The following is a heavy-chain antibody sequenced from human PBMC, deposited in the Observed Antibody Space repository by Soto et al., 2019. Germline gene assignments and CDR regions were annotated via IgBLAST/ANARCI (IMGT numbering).Heavy chain of an antibody. V-gene: IGHV4-61*01. CDR2: IYYSGST. CDR3: ARGGGTRGVVYYYGMDV. J-gene: IGHJ6*02. D-gene: IGHD3-3*01. CDR1: GGSVSSGSYY. Sequence: QVQLQESGPGLVKPSETLSLTCTVSGGSVSSGSYYWSWIRQPPGKGLEWIGYIYYSGSTNYNPSLKCRVTISVDTSKNQFSLKLSSVTAADTAVYYCARGGGTRGVVYYYGMDVWGQGTTVTVSS.